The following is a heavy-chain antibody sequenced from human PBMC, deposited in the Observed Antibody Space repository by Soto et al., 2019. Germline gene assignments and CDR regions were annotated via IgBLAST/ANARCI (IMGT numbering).Heavy chain of an antibody. Sequence: KQSQTLSLTCAISGDRVSSNSAAWNWIRQSPSRGLEWLGRTYYRSKWYNDYAVSVKSRITINPDTSKNQFSLQLNSVTPEDTAVYYCARDPAAGTNYYYGMDVWGQGTTVTVSS. CDR2: TYYRSKWYN. V-gene: IGHV6-1*01. J-gene: IGHJ6*02. CDR3: ARDPAAGTNYYYGMDV. D-gene: IGHD6-13*01. CDR1: GDRVSSNSAA.